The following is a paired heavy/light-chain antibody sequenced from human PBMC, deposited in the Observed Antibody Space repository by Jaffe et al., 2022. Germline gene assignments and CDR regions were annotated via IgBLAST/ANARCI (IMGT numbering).Heavy chain of an antibody. Sequence: QVQLVESGGGVVQPGGSLRLSCAASGFTFSSYGMHWVRQAPGKGLEWVAFIRYDGSNKYYADSVKGRFTISRDNSKNTLFLQMNSLRTEDTAVYYCANDPGVAKVTTNNDYWGQGTLVTVSS. CDR2: IRYDGSNK. CDR1: GFTFSSYG. D-gene: IGHD4-4*01. CDR3: ANDPGVAKVTTNNDY. J-gene: IGHJ4*02. V-gene: IGHV3-30*02.
Light chain of an antibody. V-gene: IGLV3-10*01. J-gene: IGLJ3*02. CDR2: EDS. CDR3: YSKDSSGNLWV. Sequence: SYELTQPPSVSVSPGQTARITCSGDALPKKYAHWYQQKSGQAPVLVIYEDSKRPSGIPERFSGSSSGTMATLTISGAQVEDEADYYCYSKDSSGNLWVFGGGTKLTVL. CDR1: ALPKKY.